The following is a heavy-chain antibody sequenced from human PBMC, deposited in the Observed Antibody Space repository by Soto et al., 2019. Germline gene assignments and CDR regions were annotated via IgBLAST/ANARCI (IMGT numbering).Heavy chain of an antibody. CDR2: ISGYNGNT. V-gene: IGHV1-18*01. D-gene: IGHD3-10*01. CDR3: ARDGPMDRAFDI. J-gene: IGHJ3*02. CDR1: GYTFSSYG. Sequence: ASVKVSCKASGYTFSSYGISWVRQAPGQGLEWMGWISGYNGNTNFAQNLQGRVTMTTDTPTSTAFMELRSLRSDDTAVYYCARDGPMDRAFDIWGQGTMVTVAS.